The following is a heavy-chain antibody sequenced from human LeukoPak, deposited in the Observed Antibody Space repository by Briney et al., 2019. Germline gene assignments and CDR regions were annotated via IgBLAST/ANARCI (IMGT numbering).Heavy chain of an antibody. CDR1: GDSIRSHY. V-gene: IGHV4-59*11. J-gene: IGHJ4*02. CDR2: VFYSGAT. CDR3: AREIIVGSNFDY. Sequence: SETLSLTCTVSGDSIRSHYWSWIRQPPGKRLEWIGYVFYSGATTYNPSLESRVTISVDTSKNQFSLRLTSVTAADTAVYYCAREIIVGSNFDYWGQGTLVTVSS. D-gene: IGHD1-26*01.